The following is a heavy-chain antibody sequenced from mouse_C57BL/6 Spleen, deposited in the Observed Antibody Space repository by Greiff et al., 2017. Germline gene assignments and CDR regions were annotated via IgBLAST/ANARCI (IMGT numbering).Heavy chain of an antibody. CDR1: GYTFTSYT. CDR2: INPSSGYT. D-gene: IGHD2-5*01. J-gene: IGHJ4*01. CDR3: TKVYYSNCVGAMDY. V-gene: IGHV1-4*01. Sequence: QVQLQQSGAELARPGASVKMSCKASGYTFTSYTMHWVKQRPGQGLEWIGNINPSSGYTKYNQKFKDKATLTADKSSSTAYMQLSSLTSEGSAVXYCTKVYYSNCVGAMDYWGQGTSVTVSS.